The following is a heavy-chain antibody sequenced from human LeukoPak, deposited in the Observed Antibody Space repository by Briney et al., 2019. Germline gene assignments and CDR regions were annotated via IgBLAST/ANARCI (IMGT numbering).Heavy chain of an antibody. Sequence: ASVKVSCKVSGYTLTELSMHWVRQAPGKGLEWMGGFDPEDGETIYAQKFQGRVTMTEDTPTDTAYMELSSLRSEDTAVYYCATDPGHYGSGSYWYYFDYWGQGTLVTVSS. V-gene: IGHV1-24*01. J-gene: IGHJ4*02. CDR3: ATDPGHYGSGSYWYYFDY. D-gene: IGHD3-10*01. CDR2: FDPEDGET. CDR1: GYTLTELS.